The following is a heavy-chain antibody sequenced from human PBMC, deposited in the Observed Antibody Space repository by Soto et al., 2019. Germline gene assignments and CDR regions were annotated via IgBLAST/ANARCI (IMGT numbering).Heavy chain of an antibody. D-gene: IGHD3-10*01. J-gene: IGHJ4*02. Sequence: QVQLVGSGGGVVQPGRSLRLSCAASGFPFTNYGMHWVRQAPGKGLEWVSVISYDGSDKYYADSVKGRFSISRDNSKSTLYLQMNSLRAEDTAVYYCVKDLGYKDSWGQGTLVTVSS. CDR2: ISYDGSDK. CDR3: VKDLGYKDS. CDR1: GFPFTNYG. V-gene: IGHV3-30*18.